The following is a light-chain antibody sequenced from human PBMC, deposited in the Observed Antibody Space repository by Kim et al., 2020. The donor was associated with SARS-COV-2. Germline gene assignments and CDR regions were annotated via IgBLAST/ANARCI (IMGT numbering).Light chain of an antibody. J-gene: IGKJ2*01. CDR3: HQYNNWHT. V-gene: IGKV3-15*01. CDR2: GAS. CDR1: QSVSSN. Sequence: EIVLTQSPATLSVSPGERATLSCRASQSVSSNLAWYQQKPGQAPRLLIYGASTRATDIPVRFSGSGSGTEFTLTISSLQSEDFAVYYCHQYNNWHTFGQGTKLEI.